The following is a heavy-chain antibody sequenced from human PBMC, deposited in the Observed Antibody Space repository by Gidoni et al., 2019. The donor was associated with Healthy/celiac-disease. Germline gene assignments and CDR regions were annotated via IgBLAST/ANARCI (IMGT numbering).Heavy chain of an antibody. Sequence: QVQLVESGGGVVQPGRSLRLSCAASGFTFSSYGMHVVRQAPGKGLEWVAVIWYDGSNKYYADSVKGRFTISRDNSKNTLYLQMNSLRAEDTAVYYCARDVEAVAGSADYYYYYGMDVWGQGTTVTVSS. CDR3: ARDVEAVAGSADYYYYYGMDV. CDR1: GFTFSSYG. D-gene: IGHD6-19*01. J-gene: IGHJ6*02. V-gene: IGHV3-33*01. CDR2: IWYDGSNK.